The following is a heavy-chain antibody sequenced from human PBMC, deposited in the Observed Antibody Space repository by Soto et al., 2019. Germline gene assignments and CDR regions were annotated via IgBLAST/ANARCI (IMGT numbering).Heavy chain of an antibody. J-gene: IGHJ6*02. D-gene: IGHD3-9*01. V-gene: IGHV1-69*01. CDR3: ARDQQRYYDILTGYYPRDYYYGMDV. Sequence: QVQLVQSGAEVKKPGSSVKVSCKASGGTFSSYAISWVRQAPGQGLEWMGGIIPIFGTANYAQKFQGRVTITADESTSTAYMELSSLRSEDTAVYYCARDQQRYYDILTGYYPRDYYYGMDVWGQGTTVTVSS. CDR2: IIPIFGTA. CDR1: GGTFSSYA.